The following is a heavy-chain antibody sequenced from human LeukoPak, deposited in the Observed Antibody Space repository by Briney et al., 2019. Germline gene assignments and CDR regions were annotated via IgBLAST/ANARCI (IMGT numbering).Heavy chain of an antibody. CDR2: IIPIFGTA. J-gene: IGHJ3*02. D-gene: IGHD2/OR15-2a*01. CDR1: GGTFSSYA. Sequence: ASVKVSCTASGGTFSSYAISWVRQAPGQGLEWMGRIIPIFGTANYAQKFQGRVTITTDESTSTAYMELGSLRSEDTAVYYCARGPRRGWGSSFLDAFDIWGQGTMVTVSS. V-gene: IGHV1-69*05. CDR3: ARGPRRGWGSSFLDAFDI.